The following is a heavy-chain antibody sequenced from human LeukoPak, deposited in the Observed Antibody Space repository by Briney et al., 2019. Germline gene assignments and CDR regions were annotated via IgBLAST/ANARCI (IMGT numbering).Heavy chain of an antibody. V-gene: IGHV3-21*01. CDR1: GFTFSSYS. D-gene: IGHD2/OR15-2a*01. J-gene: IGHJ4*02. CDR3: VSFYETY. CDR2: ISSSSSYI. Sequence: PGGSLRLSCAASGFTFSSYSMNWVRQAPGKGLEWVSSISSSSSYINYADSVKGRFTISRDNAKNSLYLQMNSLRAEDTAVYYCVSFYETYWGRGTLVTVSS.